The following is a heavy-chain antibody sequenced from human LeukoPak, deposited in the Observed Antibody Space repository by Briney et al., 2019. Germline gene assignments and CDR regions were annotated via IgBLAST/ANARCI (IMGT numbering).Heavy chain of an antibody. Sequence: SVTVSCKASGYTFTRYYMHWVRQAPGQGLEWMGIIIPSGGSTSDEQKFQGRVTMTRDTSTSTVYMELSSLRSEDTAIYYCARVGCGGDCYADAFDIWGQGTMVTVSS. D-gene: IGHD2-21*02. CDR2: IIPSGGST. V-gene: IGHV1-46*01. CDR3: ARVGCGGDCYADAFDI. J-gene: IGHJ3*02. CDR1: GYTFTRYY.